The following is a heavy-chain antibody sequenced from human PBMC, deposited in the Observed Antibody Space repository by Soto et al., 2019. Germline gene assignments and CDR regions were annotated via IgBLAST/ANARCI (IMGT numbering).Heavy chain of an antibody. CDR2: INPFDGSR. Sequence: ASVKVSCKASGYIFTSYYIHWVGQAPGQGLEWMGWINPFDGSRMFAQSFVGRGTMTRDTSTSTVYMEVSRLRSEDTAVYFCSTVDPGETSPFDHWGQGTLVTVSS. CDR1: GYIFTSYY. D-gene: IGHD3-10*01. J-gene: IGHJ4*02. CDR3: STVDPGETSPFDH. V-gene: IGHV1-46*03.